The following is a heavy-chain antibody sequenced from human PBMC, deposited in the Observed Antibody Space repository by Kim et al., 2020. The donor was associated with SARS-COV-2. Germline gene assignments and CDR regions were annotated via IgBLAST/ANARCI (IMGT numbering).Heavy chain of an antibody. V-gene: IGHV1-69*13. CDR1: GGTFSSYA. D-gene: IGHD4-17*01. CDR2: IIPIFGTA. J-gene: IGHJ3*02. CDR3: ASEGKGSMTTVDRGAFDI. Sequence: SVKVSCKASGGTFSSYAISWVRQAPGQGLEWMGGIIPIFGTANYAQKFQGRVTITADESTSTAYMELSSLRSEDTAVYYCASEGKGSMTTVDRGAFDIWGQGTMVTVSS.